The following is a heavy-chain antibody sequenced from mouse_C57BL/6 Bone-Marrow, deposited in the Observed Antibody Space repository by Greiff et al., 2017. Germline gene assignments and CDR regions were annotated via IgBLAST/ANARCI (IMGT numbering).Heavy chain of an antibody. CDR3: ARRPPLYSHPCFDY. J-gene: IGHJ2*01. V-gene: IGHV14-2*01. CDR2: IDPEDGET. Sequence: VQLQQSGAVLVKPGASVKLSCTASGFNIKDYYMHWVKQRTEQGLEWIGRIDPEDGETKYAPKFQGKATITADTSSNTAYLQLSSLTSEDTAVYYCARRPPLYSHPCFDYWGQGTILTVSS. D-gene: IGHD2-12*01. CDR1: GFNIKDYY.